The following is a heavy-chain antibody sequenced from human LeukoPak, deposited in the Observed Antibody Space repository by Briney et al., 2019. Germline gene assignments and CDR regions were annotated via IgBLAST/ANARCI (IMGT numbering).Heavy chain of an antibody. Sequence: GGSLRLSCAASGFTFSSYGMHWVRQAPGKGLEWVAVIWYDGSNKYYAGSVKGRFTISRDNSKNTLYLQMNSLRAEDTAVYYCARERYCSSTSCYHYFDYWGQGTLVTVSS. CDR2: IWYDGSNK. CDR1: GFTFSSYG. J-gene: IGHJ4*02. D-gene: IGHD2-2*01. V-gene: IGHV3-33*01. CDR3: ARERYCSSTSCYHYFDY.